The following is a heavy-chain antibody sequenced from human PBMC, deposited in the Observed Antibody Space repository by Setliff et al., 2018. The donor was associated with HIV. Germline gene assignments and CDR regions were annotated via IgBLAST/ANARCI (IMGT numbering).Heavy chain of an antibody. CDR1: GGSITNSNGYY. CDR2: IYYSGST. J-gene: IGHJ4*02. Sequence: PSETLSLTCIVSGGSITNSNGYYWGWIRQPPGKGLEWIGTIYYSGSTYYNPSLKSRVTISVDTSKNQFSLKLSSVTAADTAVYYCARDIGTVTDSDYWGQGTLVTVSS. CDR3: ARDIGTVTDSDY. D-gene: IGHD4-4*01. V-gene: IGHV4-39*07.